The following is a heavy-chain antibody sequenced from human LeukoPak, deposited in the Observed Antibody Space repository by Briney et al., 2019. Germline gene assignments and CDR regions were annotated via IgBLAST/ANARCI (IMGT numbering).Heavy chain of an antibody. V-gene: IGHV4-38-2*01. CDR1: GYSISSGYY. J-gene: IGHJ5*02. CDR2: IYHSGST. D-gene: IGHD2-15*01. Sequence: SETLSLTCAVSGYSISSGYYWGWSRQPPGKGLEWIGSIYHSGSTYYNPSLKSRVTISVDTSKNQFSLKLSSVTAADTALYYCASRLGYCSGGSCYLGGWFDPWGQGTLVTVS. CDR3: ASRLGYCSGGSCYLGGWFDP.